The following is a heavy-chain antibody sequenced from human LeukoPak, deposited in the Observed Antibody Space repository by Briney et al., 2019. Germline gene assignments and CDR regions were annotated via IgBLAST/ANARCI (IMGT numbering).Heavy chain of an antibody. CDR3: ARGPPYCSSTSCRKTKSYGMDV. CDR1: GYTFTSYD. D-gene: IGHD2-2*01. Sequence: ASVKVSCKASGYTFTSYDINWVRQATGQGLEWMGWMNPNSGNTGYAQKFQGRGTMTRNTSISTAYMELSSLRSEDTAVYYCARGPPYCSSTSCRKTKSYGMDVWGQGTTVTVSS. V-gene: IGHV1-8*01. J-gene: IGHJ6*02. CDR2: MNPNSGNT.